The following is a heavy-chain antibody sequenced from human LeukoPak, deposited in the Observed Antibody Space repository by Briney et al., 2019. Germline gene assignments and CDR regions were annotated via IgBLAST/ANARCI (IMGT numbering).Heavy chain of an antibody. J-gene: IGHJ4*02. CDR2: IIPIFTTA. CDR3: TSFDY. V-gene: IGHV1-2*02. Sequence: ASVKVSCKASGYTFTGYCMHWVRQAPGQGLEWVGGIIPIFTTANYAQKFQGRVTLTRDMSTSTDYMDLSSLKSEDTAVYYCTSFDYWGQGTLVTVSS. CDR1: GYTFTGYC.